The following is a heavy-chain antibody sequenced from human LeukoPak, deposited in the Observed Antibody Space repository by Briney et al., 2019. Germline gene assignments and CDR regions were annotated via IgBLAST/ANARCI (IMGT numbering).Heavy chain of an antibody. CDR1: GGSISSYY. J-gene: IGHJ6*02. CDR3: ARVEDYYDSSGYIPRGYAPSRYYGMGV. Sequence: SETLSLTCTVSGGSISSYYWSWIRQPPGKGLEWIGYIYYSGSTNYNPSLKSRVTISVDTSKNQFSLKLSSVTAADTAVYYCARVEDYYDSSGYIPRGYAPSRYYGMGVWGQGTTVTVSS. V-gene: IGHV4-59*01. CDR2: IYYSGST. D-gene: IGHD3-22*01.